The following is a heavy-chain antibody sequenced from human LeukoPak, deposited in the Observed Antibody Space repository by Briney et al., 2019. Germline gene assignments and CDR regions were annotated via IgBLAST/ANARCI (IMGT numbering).Heavy chain of an antibody. CDR2: IRSKADSYAT. CDR1: VFTFSGSA. D-gene: IGHD6-19*01. CDR3: TRPDSSGSDY. V-gene: IGHV3-73*01. Sequence: PGGSLRLSCAASVFTFSGSAMHWVRQASGKGLEWVGRIRSKADSYATAYAASVKGRFTISRDDSKNTAYLQMNSLKTEDTAVYYCTRPDSSGSDYWGQGTLVTVSS. J-gene: IGHJ4*02.